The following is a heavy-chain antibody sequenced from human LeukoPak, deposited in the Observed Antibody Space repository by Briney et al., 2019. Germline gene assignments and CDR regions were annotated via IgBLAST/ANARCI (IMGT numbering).Heavy chain of an antibody. V-gene: IGHV3-48*03. CDR3: AKGLYSGYTMDV. CDR1: GFIFNNSE. Sequence: GGSLRLSCAASGFIFNNSEMNWVRQAPGKGLEWVSYISSSGSTMYHADSVKGRFTISRDNSKNTLYLQMNSLRAEDTAVYYCAKGLYSGYTMDVWGKGTTVTISS. J-gene: IGHJ6*03. D-gene: IGHD5-12*01. CDR2: ISSSGSTM.